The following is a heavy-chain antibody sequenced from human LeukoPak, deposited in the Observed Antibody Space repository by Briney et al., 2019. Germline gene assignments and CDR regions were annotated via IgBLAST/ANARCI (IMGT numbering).Heavy chain of an antibody. CDR1: GFTFSAYT. J-gene: IGHJ4*02. D-gene: IGHD1-26*01. CDR2: IRASDNYI. CDR3: ARSRSMSINDKNLRY. Sequence: PGGPLRLSCAASGFTFSAYTMNWVRHAPGKGLEWVSSIRASDNYIYYAASVAGRFTISTDPAQNSLYLQMDSLRAEDTDIYDCARSRSMSINDKNLRYWGQGSLVTVSS. V-gene: IGHV3-21*01.